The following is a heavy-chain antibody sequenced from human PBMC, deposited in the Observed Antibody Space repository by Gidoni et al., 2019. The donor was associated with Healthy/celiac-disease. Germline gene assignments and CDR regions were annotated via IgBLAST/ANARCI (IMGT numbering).Heavy chain of an antibody. CDR1: GFPFSSYG. CDR2: IWYDGSNK. D-gene: IGHD3-9*01. CDR3: ARDGYYDILTGYPYYYYYYMDV. Sequence: VQLVESGGGVVQPGRSLRLSCAASGFPFSSYGMHWVRQAPGKGLEWVAVIWYDGSNKYYADSVKGRFTISRDNSKNTLYLQMNSLRAEDTAVYYCARDGYYDILTGYPYYYYYYMDVWGKGTTVTVSS. J-gene: IGHJ6*03. V-gene: IGHV3-33*01.